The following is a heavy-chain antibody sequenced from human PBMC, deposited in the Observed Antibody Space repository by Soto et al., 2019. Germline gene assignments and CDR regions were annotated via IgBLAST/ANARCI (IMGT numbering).Heavy chain of an antibody. CDR3: ARVRRYCSSTSCSYYYYYMDV. Sequence: GGSLRLSCAASGFTFSDYYMSWIRQAPGKGLEWVSYISSSGSTIYYADSVKGRFTISRDNTKNSLYLQMNSLRAEDTAVYYCARVRRYCSSTSCSYYYYYMDVWGKGTTVTVSS. D-gene: IGHD2-2*01. V-gene: IGHV3-11*01. J-gene: IGHJ6*03. CDR1: GFTFSDYY. CDR2: ISSSGSTI.